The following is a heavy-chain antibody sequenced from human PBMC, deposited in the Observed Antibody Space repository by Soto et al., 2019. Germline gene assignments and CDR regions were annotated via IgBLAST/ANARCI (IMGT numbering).Heavy chain of an antibody. V-gene: IGHV4-31*11. Sequence: QVQLQESGPGLVKPSQTLSLTCAVTGGSISSGGYYWSWIRQHPGKALEWIGYIYYSGSTYYNPSLKSRVTISVDTSKNQFSLKLSSVTAANTAVYYCARDKVDYYDSSGYYNWGQGTLVTVSS. CDR3: ARDKVDYYDSSGYYN. D-gene: IGHD3-22*01. CDR2: IYYSGST. J-gene: IGHJ4*02. CDR1: GGSISSGGYY.